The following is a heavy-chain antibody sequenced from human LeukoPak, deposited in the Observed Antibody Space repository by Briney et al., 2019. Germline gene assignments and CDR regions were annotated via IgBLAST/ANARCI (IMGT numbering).Heavy chain of an antibody. V-gene: IGHV3-43D*03. CDR1: GFTFDDYA. CDR2: ISWDGGST. Sequence: QLGGSLRLSCAASGFTFDDYAMHWVRQAPGKGLEWVSLISWDGGSTYYAGSVKGRFTISRDNSKNSLYLQMNSLRAEDTALYYCAKDSRAGRYYYYYYYMDVWGKGTTVTVSS. CDR3: AKDSRAGRYYYYYYYMDV. J-gene: IGHJ6*03. D-gene: IGHD5-24*01.